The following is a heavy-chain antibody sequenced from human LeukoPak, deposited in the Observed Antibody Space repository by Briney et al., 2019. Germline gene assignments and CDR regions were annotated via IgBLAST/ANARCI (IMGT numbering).Heavy chain of an antibody. V-gene: IGHV4-39*07. CDR3: ARDNDYYYGMDV. Sequence: SETLSLTCTVSGGSISSSSYYWGWIRQPPGKGLEWIGSIYYSGSTYYNPSLKSRVTISVDTSKNQLSLKLSSVTAADTAVYYCARDNDYYYGMDVWGQGTTVTVSS. J-gene: IGHJ6*02. D-gene: IGHD2-8*01. CDR1: GGSISSSSYY. CDR2: IYYSGST.